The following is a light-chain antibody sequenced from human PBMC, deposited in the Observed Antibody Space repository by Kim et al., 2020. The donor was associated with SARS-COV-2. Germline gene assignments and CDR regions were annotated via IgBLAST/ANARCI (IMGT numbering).Light chain of an antibody. Sequence: SPGERATLSCRASQSVSSNLAWYQQRPGQAPRLLIYGASTRATDIPARFSGSGSGTEFTFTISSLQSEDFAVYYCQQYNNWPPLTFGGGAKVDIK. J-gene: IGKJ4*01. CDR1: QSVSSN. V-gene: IGKV3-15*01. CDR3: QQYNNWPPLT. CDR2: GAS.